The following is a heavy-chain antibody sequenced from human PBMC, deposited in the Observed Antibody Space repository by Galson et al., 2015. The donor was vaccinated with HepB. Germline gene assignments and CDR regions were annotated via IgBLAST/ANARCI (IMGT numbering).Heavy chain of an antibody. CDR2: ISSNGGST. CDR3: VSGLWGGYDSFDY. J-gene: IGHJ4*02. V-gene: IGHV3-64D*06. D-gene: IGHD5-12*01. CDR1: GFTFSSYA. Sequence: SLRLSCAASGFTFSSYAMHWVRQAPGKGLEYVSAISSNGGSTYYADSVKGRFTISRDNSKNTLYLQMSSLRAEDTAVYYCVSGLWGGYDSFDYWGQGTLVTVSS.